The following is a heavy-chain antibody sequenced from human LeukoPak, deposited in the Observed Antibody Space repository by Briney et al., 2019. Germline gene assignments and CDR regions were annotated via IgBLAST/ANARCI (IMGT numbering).Heavy chain of an antibody. CDR2: IYYSGTT. CDR1: GGSISSYY. D-gene: IGHD4-11*01. J-gene: IGHJ4*02. Sequence: SETLSLTCTVSGGSISSYYWSWIRQPPGKGLEWIGYIYYSGTTDYNPSLKSRVTISVDTSKNQFSLRLSSVTAADTAVYYCARLGYSNYEFDYWGRGTLVTVSS. CDR3: ARLGYSNYEFDY. V-gene: IGHV4-59*08.